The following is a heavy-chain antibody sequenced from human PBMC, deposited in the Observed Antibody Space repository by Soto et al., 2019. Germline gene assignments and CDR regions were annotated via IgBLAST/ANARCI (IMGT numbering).Heavy chain of an antibody. Sequence: ASVKGSCKASGYTFTSYGISWVRQAPGQGLEWMGWISAYNGNTNYAQKLQGRVTMTTDTSTSTAYMELRSLRSDDTAVYYCARTHIVVVTEAFDIWGQGTMVTVSS. CDR1: GYTFTSYG. CDR3: ARTHIVVVTEAFDI. CDR2: ISAYNGNT. J-gene: IGHJ3*02. V-gene: IGHV1-18*01. D-gene: IGHD2-21*02.